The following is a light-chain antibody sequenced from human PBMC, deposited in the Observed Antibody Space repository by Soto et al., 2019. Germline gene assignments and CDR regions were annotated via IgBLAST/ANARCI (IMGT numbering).Light chain of an antibody. CDR1: QSVSSN. CDR2: GAS. J-gene: IGKJ1*01. CDR3: QQYNSFSSWT. Sequence: EFVLTQSPCTLSLSPGERATLSCRASQSVSSNLAWYQQKPGQAPRLLIYGASTRATGIPARFSGSGSGTEFTLTISSLQPDDFATYYCQQYNSFSSWTFGQGTKVDNK. V-gene: IGKV3-15*01.